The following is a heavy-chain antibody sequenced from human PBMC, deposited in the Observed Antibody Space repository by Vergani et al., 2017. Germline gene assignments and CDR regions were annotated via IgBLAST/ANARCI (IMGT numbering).Heavy chain of an antibody. CDR2: ISARYPST. J-gene: IGHJ4*02. CDR1: GGSISSGGYY. CDR3: ARLSYDTTPYLQGGYDC. V-gene: IGHV3-23*01. Sequence: VQLQESGPGLVKPSQTLSLTCTVSGGSISSGGYYWSWIRQHPGKGLEWVSAISARYPSTYYADSVKGRFTISRDNSKNMLYLQMNSLRAEDTAVYYCARLSYDTTPYLQGGYDCWGQGTLVSVSS. D-gene: IGHD3-22*01.